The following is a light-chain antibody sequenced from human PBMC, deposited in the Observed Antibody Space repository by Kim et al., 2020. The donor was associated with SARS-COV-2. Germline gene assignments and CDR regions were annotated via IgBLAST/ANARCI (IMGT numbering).Light chain of an antibody. CDR1: PYIRIC. V-gene: IGKV1-27*01. CDR3: QKDNTSPLS. J-gene: IGKJ4*01. Sequence: SASAGDRVTITSRATPYIRICLASYQHIAGKVPKLVIYAASTLQSGGPARFSVSGAVTDFTLTISSLQPEGVATYFSQKDNTSPLSFGGGPKLEL. CDR2: AAS.